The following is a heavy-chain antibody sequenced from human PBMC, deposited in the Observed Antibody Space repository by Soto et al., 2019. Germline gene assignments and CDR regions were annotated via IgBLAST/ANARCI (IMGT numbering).Heavy chain of an antibody. CDR1: GFTFTSYA. V-gene: IGHV3-30-3*01. Sequence: QVQLVESGGGVVQPGRSLRLSCAASGFTFTSYAIHWVRQAPGKGLEWVAVISYDENSKFYADSVRDCFTISRDSSKNTLYLQLDSLRAEDSAVYYCARDSITVSGSYWATNFFDPWGQGTLVTVSS. J-gene: IGHJ5*02. CDR2: ISYDENSK. CDR3: ARDSITVSGSYWATNFFDP. D-gene: IGHD3-10*01.